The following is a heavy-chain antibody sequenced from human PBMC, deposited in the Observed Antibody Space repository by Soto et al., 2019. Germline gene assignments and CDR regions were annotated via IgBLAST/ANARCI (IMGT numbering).Heavy chain of an antibody. D-gene: IGHD3-10*01. V-gene: IGHV4-34*01. CDR2: INHSGST. CDR3: ARGTRFGEFPGNWFDP. CDR1: GGSFSGYY. Sequence: SETLSLTCAVYGGSFSGYYWSWIRQPPGKGLEWIGEINHSGSTNYNPSLKSRVTISVDTSKNQFSLKLSSVTAADTAVYYCARGTRFGEFPGNWFDPWGQGTLVTSPQ. J-gene: IGHJ5*02.